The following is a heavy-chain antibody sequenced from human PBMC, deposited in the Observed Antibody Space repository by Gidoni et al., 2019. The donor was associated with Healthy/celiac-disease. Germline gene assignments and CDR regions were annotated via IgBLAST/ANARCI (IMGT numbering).Heavy chain of an antibody. V-gene: IGHV3-33*01. CDR1: GFTFSSSG. CDR2: IWYDGSNK. D-gene: IGHD4-17*01. CDR3: ARGGATVIPYGMDV. J-gene: IGHJ6*02. Sequence: QVQLVESGGGVVQPGRSLRLSCAASGFTFSSSGMHWVRQAPGKGLEWVAVIWYDGSNKYYADSVKGRFTISRDNSKNTLYLQMNSLRAEDTAVYYCARGGATVIPYGMDVWGQGTTVTVSS.